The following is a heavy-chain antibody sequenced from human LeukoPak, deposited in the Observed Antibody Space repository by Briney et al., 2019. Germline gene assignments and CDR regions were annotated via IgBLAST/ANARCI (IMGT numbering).Heavy chain of an antibody. J-gene: IGHJ4*02. V-gene: IGHV3-48*01. CDR1: GFTFSTYS. Sequence: GGSLRLSCAASGFTFSTYSMKWVRQASGKGLEWVSYISDSSAMYYADSVRGRFTISRENDKNSLFLQMNSLRAEDTVVYYCARDGGYSGYDADCWGQGTLVTVSS. CDR3: ARDGGYSGYDADC. D-gene: IGHD5-12*01. CDR2: ISDSSAM.